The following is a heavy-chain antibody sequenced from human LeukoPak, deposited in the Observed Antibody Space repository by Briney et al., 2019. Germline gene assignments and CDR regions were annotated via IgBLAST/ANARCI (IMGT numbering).Heavy chain of an antibody. J-gene: IGHJ4*02. CDR2: IYSGGST. Sequence: GGSLRLSCAASGFTVSSNYMSWVRQAPGKGLEWVSVIYSGGSTYYADSVKGRFTISRHNSKNTLYLQMNSLRAEDTAVYYRARDLGYSSSLWGQGTLVTVSS. V-gene: IGHV3-53*04. D-gene: IGHD6-6*01. CDR1: GFTVSSNY. CDR3: ARDLGYSSSL.